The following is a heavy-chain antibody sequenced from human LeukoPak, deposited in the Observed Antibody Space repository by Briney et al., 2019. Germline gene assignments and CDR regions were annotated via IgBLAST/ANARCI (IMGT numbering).Heavy chain of an antibody. CDR3: ARQNAVVTSFDY. V-gene: IGHV4-39*01. J-gene: IGHJ4*02. CDR1: GGSISSSNYY. D-gene: IGHD4-23*01. CDR2: IYYSGTT. Sequence: SETLSLTCTVSGGSISSSNYYWGWIRQPPGKGLEWIGSIYYSGTTYYNPSLKSRFTISVDTSKNQFSLKLSSVTAADTAVYYCARQNAVVTSFDYWGQGTLVTVSS.